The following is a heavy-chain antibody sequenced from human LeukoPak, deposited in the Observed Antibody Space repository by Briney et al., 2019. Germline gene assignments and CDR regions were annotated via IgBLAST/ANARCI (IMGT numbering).Heavy chain of an antibody. Sequence: ASVKVSCKASGYTFANYALTWVRQAPGQGLEWMGWISAYDGDTKYAQKLEGRVTMTTDTSTSTAYMELRSLTSDDTAVYYCARDYARTMVPLDIWGQGTMVTVSS. D-gene: IGHD3-10*01. J-gene: IGHJ3*02. V-gene: IGHV1-18*01. CDR3: ARDYARTMVPLDI. CDR1: GYTFANYA. CDR2: ISAYDGDT.